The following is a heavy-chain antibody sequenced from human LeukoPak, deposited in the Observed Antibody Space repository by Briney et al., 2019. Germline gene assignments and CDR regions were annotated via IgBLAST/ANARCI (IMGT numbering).Heavy chain of an antibody. CDR1: GYTLTELS. CDR2: FDPEDGET. J-gene: IGHJ4*02. D-gene: IGHD3-10*01. Sequence: ASVKVSCKVSGYTLTELSMHWVRQAPGKGLEWMGGFDPEDGETIYAQKFQGRVTMTEDTSTDTAYMELSSLRSEDTAVYYCAAYRDITIWFGELPYYFDYWGQGTLVTVSS. CDR3: AAYRDITIWFGELPYYFDY. V-gene: IGHV1-24*01.